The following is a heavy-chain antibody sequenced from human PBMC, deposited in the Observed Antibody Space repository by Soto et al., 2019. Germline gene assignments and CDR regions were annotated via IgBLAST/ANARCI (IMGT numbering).Heavy chain of an antibody. V-gene: IGHV1-8*01. J-gene: IGHJ6*03. CDR2: MNPNSGNT. Sequence: ASVKVSCKASGYTFTSYDINWVRQATGQGLEWMGWMNPNSGNTGYAQKFQGRVTMTRNTSISTAYMELSSLRSEDTALYYCARVGGRTHSYYYYYDMDVWGKGTTVTVSS. CDR1: GYTFTSYD. D-gene: IGHD2-21*01. CDR3: ARVGGRTHSYYYYYDMDV.